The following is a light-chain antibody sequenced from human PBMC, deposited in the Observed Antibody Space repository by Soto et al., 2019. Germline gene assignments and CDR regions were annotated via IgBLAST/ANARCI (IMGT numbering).Light chain of an antibody. CDR2: SNN. V-gene: IGLV1-44*01. Sequence: QSVLTQPPSACGTPGQRVTISCSGSSSNIGSNTVNWYQHLPGTAPKLLIYSNNQRPSGVPDRFSGSKSGTSASLAISGLQSEDEADYYCAAWDDSLNGWVFGGGTKLTVL. J-gene: IGLJ3*02. CDR3: AAWDDSLNGWV. CDR1: SSNIGSNT.